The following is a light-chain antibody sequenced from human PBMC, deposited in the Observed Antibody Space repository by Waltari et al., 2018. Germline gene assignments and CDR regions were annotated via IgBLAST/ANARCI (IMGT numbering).Light chain of an antibody. CDR2: GTS. Sequence: IVLTQSPGTLYSSPGERTTLFCRTSQSVGRTLAWYQQKLGKAPMLLIYGTSSRATDIPDRFSGSGSGTDFSLTINRLEPEDFAVYYCQHYVRLPATFGQGTKVEIK. J-gene: IGKJ1*01. CDR3: QHYVRLPAT. CDR1: QSVGRT. V-gene: IGKV3-20*01.